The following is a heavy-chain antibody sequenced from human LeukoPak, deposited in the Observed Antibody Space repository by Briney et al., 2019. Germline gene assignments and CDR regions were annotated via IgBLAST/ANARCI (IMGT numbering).Heavy chain of an antibody. CDR3: ARSAPTNYFDY. V-gene: IGHV7-4-1*02. CDR1: GYTLTSYA. D-gene: IGHD1-1*01. J-gene: IGHJ4*02. CDR2: INTNTGNP. Sequence: GASVKVSCKASGYTLTSYAVNWVRQAPGQGLEWMGWINTNTGNPTYAQGFTGRFVFSLDTSVSTAYLQISSLKAEDTAVYYCARSAPTNYFDYWGQGTLVTVSS.